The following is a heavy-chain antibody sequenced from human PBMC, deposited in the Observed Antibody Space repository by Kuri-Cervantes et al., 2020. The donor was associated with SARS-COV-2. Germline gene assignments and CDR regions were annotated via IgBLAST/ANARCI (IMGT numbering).Heavy chain of an antibody. V-gene: IGHV3-21*01. D-gene: IGHD4-11*01. CDR1: GFTFSSYS. CDR3: ARDKLHSLDAFDI. Sequence: GESLKISCAASGFTFSSYSMNWVRQAPGKGLEWVSSISSSSSYIYYADSVKGRFTISRDNAKNSLYLQMTSLRAEDTAVYYCARDKLHSLDAFDIWGQGTMVTVSS. J-gene: IGHJ3*02. CDR2: ISSSSSYI.